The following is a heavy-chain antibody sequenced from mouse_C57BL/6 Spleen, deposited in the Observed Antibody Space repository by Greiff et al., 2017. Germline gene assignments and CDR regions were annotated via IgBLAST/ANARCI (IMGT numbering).Heavy chain of an antibody. CDR1: GYTFTSYW. CDR2: IHPSDSDT. D-gene: IGHD2-1*01. CDR3: AISGNSRIPWYVDV. Sequence: VQLQQPGAELVKPGASVKVSCKASGYTFTSYWMHWVKQRPGQGLEWIGRIHPSDSDTNYNQKFKGKATLTVDNSSSTAYMQLISLTSEDSAVYYCAISGNSRIPWYVDVWGTGTTVTVSS. V-gene: IGHV1-74*01. J-gene: IGHJ1*03.